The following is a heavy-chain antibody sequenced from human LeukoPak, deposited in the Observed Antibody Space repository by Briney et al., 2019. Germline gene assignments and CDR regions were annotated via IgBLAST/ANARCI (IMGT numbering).Heavy chain of an antibody. CDR3: ATRERYCSSTSCYEWFDP. CDR2: ISRDGAGT. Sequence: GGSLRLSCSASGFIFSSSAMHWVRQAPGKGLEYVSAISRDGAGTYYADSVKDRVTISRDNSKNTLYLQMNSLRAEDTAVYYCATRERYCSSTSCYEWFDPWGQGTLVAVSS. D-gene: IGHD2-2*01. CDR1: GFIFSSSA. V-gene: IGHV3-64*04. J-gene: IGHJ5*02.